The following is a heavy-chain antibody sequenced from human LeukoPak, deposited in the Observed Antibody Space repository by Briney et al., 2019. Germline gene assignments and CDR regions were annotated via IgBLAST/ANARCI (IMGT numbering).Heavy chain of an antibody. CDR1: GGSISGFNGY. J-gene: IGHJ6*03. V-gene: IGHV4-39*01. Sequence: SETRSLTCTVSGGSISGFNGYWAWIRQPPGKGLEWIGSIYYSGTTNYNPSLQSRVTISVDTSKNQFSLKLIPVTAADTAVYYCARRKVDEASKYYYMDVWGKGTTVTVSS. D-gene: IGHD2-15*01. CDR3: ARRKVDEASKYYYMDV. CDR2: IYYSGTT.